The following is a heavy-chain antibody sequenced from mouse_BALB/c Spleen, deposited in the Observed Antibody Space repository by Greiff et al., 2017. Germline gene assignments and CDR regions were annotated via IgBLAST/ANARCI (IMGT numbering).Heavy chain of an antibody. J-gene: IGHJ2*01. Sequence: VQLQQSGAELVRPGTSVKISCKASGYTFTNYWLGWVKQRPGHGLEWIGDIYPGGGYTNYNEKFKGKATLTADTSSSTAYMQLSSLTSEDSAVYFCAREEITAYCDYWGQGTTLTVSS. CDR2: IYPGGGYT. V-gene: IGHV1-63*02. CDR3: AREEITAYCDY. CDR1: GYTFTNYW. D-gene: IGHD2-4*01.